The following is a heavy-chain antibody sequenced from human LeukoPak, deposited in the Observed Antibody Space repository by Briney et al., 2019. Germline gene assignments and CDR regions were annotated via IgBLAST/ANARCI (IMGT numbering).Heavy chain of an antibody. Sequence: GGSLRLSCAASGFIFSNFGMHWVRQAPGKGLEWVAVIWYDGSNKYYADSVKGRFTISRDNSKNTLYLQMNSLRAEDTAVYYCARVEYYYYYMDVWGKGTTVTVSS. CDR3: ARVEYYYYYMDV. V-gene: IGHV3-33*08. CDR2: IWYDGSNK. CDR1: GFIFSNFG. J-gene: IGHJ6*03.